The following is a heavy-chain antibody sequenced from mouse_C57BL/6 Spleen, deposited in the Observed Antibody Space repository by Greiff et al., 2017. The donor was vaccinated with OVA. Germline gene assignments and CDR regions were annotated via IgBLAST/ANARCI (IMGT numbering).Heavy chain of an antibody. D-gene: IGHD2-1*01. V-gene: IGHV1-69*01. CDR2: IDPSDSYT. CDR3: ASYGNSLAY. J-gene: IGHJ3*01. CDR1: GYTFTSYW. Sequence: QVQLQQPGAELVMPGASVKLSCKASGYTFTSYWMHWVKQRPGQGLEWIGEIDPSDSYTNYNQKFKGKSTLTVDKSSSTAYMQLSSLTSEDSAVYYCASYGNSLAYWGQGTLVTVSA.